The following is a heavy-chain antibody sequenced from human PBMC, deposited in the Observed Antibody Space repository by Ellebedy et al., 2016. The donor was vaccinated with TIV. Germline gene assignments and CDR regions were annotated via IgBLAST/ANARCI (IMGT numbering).Heavy chain of an antibody. J-gene: IGHJ4*02. Sequence: SETLSLXXAVYGGSFSGYYWSWIRQPPGKGLEWIGEINHSGSTNYNPSLKSRVTISVDTSKNQFSLKLSSVTAADTAVYYCARGSPYDSSGYYHDYWGQGTLVTVSS. CDR2: INHSGST. D-gene: IGHD3-22*01. V-gene: IGHV4-34*01. CDR3: ARGSPYDSSGYYHDY. CDR1: GGSFSGYY.